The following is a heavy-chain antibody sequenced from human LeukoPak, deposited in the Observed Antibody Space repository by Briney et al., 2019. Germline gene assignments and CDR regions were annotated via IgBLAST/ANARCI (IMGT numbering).Heavy chain of an antibody. CDR1: GGSISSYY. CDR3: ARAVAVRWFDP. V-gene: IGHV4-59*01. CDR2: IYYSGTT. Sequence: PSETLSLTCTVSGGSISSYYWSWIRQPPRKLLEWIGYIYYSGTTDYNPSLKSRVTISVDASKNQFSLKLSSVTAADTAVYYCARAVAVRWFDPWGQGTLVTVSS. J-gene: IGHJ5*02. D-gene: IGHD3-10*01.